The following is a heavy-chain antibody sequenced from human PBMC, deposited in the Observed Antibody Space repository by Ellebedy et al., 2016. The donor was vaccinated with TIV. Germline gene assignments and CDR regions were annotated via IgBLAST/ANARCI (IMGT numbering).Heavy chain of an antibody. CDR1: GYTFTSYG. CDR2: ISAHSGNT. D-gene: IGHD4-23*01. J-gene: IGHJ4*02. V-gene: IGHV1-18*01. Sequence: ASVKVSCXASGYTFTSYGFSWVRLAPGQGLEWMGWISAHSGNTNYAQKLQGRVTMTTDTSTSTAYMELRSLRSDDTAVYYCARDWGYGGNLPIGYFDCWGQGTLVTVSS. CDR3: ARDWGYGGNLPIGYFDC.